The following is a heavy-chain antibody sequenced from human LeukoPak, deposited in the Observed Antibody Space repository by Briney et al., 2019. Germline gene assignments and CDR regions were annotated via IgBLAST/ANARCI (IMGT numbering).Heavy chain of an antibody. D-gene: IGHD3-22*01. CDR2: INPNSGGT. J-gene: IGHJ4*02. Sequence: ASVKVSCKASRYTFTGYYMHWVRQAPGQGLEWMGWINPNSGGTNYAQKFQGRVTMTRDTSISTAYMELSRLRSDDTAVYYCAGGSSGYYLRFDYWGQGTLVTVSS. V-gene: IGHV1-2*02. CDR1: RYTFTGYY. CDR3: AGGSSGYYLRFDY.